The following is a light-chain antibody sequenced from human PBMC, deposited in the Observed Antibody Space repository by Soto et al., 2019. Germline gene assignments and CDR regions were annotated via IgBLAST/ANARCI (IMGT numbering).Light chain of an antibody. Sequence: EIVLTQSPGTLSFSPGERASLSCRASQSVSSNYLAWFQQIPGQAPRLLISVASSRATGIPNRFSGSGSGTDFPLTITRLEPEDFAVYYCYQYGSSPHTFGQGTRLEIK. J-gene: IGKJ5*01. CDR3: YQYGSSPHT. CDR2: VAS. CDR1: QSVSSNY. V-gene: IGKV3-20*01.